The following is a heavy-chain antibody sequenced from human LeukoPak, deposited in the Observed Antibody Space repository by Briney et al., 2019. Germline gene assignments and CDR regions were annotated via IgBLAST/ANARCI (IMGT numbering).Heavy chain of an antibody. CDR3: TRVAIDFGIYCYGMDV. D-gene: IGHD3-10*01. V-gene: IGHV3-49*04. CDR1: GFTFGDYA. J-gene: IGHJ6*02. CDR2: ISSKAYGGTT. Sequence: GGSLRLSCTASGFTFGDYAMSWVRQAPGKGLEWVGFISSKAYGGTTEYAASVKGRFTISRDDSKSIAYLQMNSLKTEDTAVYYCTRVAIDFGIYCYGMDVGGQGTTVTVS.